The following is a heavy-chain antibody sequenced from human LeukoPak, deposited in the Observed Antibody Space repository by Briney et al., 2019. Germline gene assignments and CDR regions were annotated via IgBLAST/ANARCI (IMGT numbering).Heavy chain of an antibody. CDR2: IKEDGSEK. CDR3: ARGRYFDC. V-gene: IGHV3-7*01. J-gene: IGHJ4*02. Sequence: GGSLRLSCAASGFTVSSNYMSWVRQAPGKGLEWVANIKEDGSEKYYVDSVKGRFTISRDNAKNSLYLQMDSLRAEDTAVYYCARGRYFDCWGQGTLVTVSS. D-gene: IGHD3-9*01. CDR1: GFTVSSNY.